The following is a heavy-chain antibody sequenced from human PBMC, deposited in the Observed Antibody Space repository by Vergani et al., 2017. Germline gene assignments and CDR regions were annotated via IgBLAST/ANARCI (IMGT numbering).Heavy chain of an antibody. CDR1: GFTFSDYY. Sequence: QVKLVEAGGGLVKPGGSLRLSGAASGFTFSDYYMSWIRQAPGKGLEWVSYISSSSSYTNYADSVKGRFTISRDNAKNSLYLQMNSLRAEDTAVYYCARDYYGDYCVSSYYYMDVGGKGPTVTVSS. D-gene: IGHD4-17*01. CDR2: ISSSSSYT. CDR3: ARDYYGDYCVSSYYYMDV. V-gene: IGHV3-11*06. J-gene: IGHJ6*03.